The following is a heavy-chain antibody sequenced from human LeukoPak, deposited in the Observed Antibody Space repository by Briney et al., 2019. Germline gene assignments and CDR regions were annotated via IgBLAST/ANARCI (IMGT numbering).Heavy chain of an antibody. J-gene: IGHJ6*02. V-gene: IGHV3-30*18. D-gene: IGHD3-9*01. CDR3: AKGGGGLRYFDWLLFGMDV. CDR1: GFTFSSYG. CDR2: ISYDGSNK. Sequence: QPGRSLRLSCAASGFTFSSYGMHWVRQAPGKGLEWVAVISYDGSNKYYADSVKGRFTISRDNSKNTLCLQMNSLRAEDTAVYYCAKGGGGLRYFDWLLFGMDVWGQGTTVTVSS.